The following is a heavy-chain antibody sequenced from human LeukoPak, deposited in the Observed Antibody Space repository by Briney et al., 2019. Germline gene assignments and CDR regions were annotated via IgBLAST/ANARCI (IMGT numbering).Heavy chain of an antibody. J-gene: IGHJ4*02. CDR2: FSAYNGST. V-gene: IGHV1-18*01. CDR3: ARAKAQLIYGDYCWFDY. D-gene: IGHD4-17*01. Sequence: ASVKLSCKSSGSTFTSYGISWVRQPPGQGLEWMGWFSAYNGSTNYAHKLQGRGTMTTDTSTSTAYMELRSLRSDDTAVDYWARAKAQLIYGDYCWFDYWGQGNLVTVSS. CDR1: GSTFTSYG.